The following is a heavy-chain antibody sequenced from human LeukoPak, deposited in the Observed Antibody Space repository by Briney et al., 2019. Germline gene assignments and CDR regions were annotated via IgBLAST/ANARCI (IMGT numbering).Heavy chain of an antibody. V-gene: IGHV5-51*01. J-gene: IGHJ3*02. CDR1: GYSFTTYW. CDR2: IYPGDSDT. CDR3: ARQQQEASAFDI. Sequence: GESLQISCKGSGYSFTTYWIGWVRQMPGKGLDWMGIIYPGDSDTRYSPSFQGQVTISADKSISTAYLQWSSLKASDTAMYYCARQQQEASAFDIWGQGTMVTVSS. D-gene: IGHD6-13*01.